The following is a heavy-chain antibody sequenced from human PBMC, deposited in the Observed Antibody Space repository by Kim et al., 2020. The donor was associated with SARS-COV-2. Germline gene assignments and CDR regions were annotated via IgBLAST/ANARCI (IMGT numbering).Heavy chain of an antibody. D-gene: IGHD3-9*01. V-gene: IGHV3-23*01. J-gene: IGHJ4*02. Sequence: ADSVKGRFTISRDNSKNTLYLQMNSLRAEDTAVYYCAKSDPLRYFDWAYWGQGTLVTVSS. CDR3: AKSDPLRYFDWAY.